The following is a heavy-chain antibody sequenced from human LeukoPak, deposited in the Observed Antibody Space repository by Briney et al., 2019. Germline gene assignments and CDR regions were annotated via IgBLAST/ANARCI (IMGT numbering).Heavy chain of an antibody. D-gene: IGHD6-13*01. J-gene: IGHJ6*03. CDR2: IYYSGST. V-gene: IGHV4-39*02. CDR3: ARDVSQQLAEYYYYYYMDV. Sequence: SETLSLTCNVSGGSISSSSYYWGWIRQPPGKGLEWIGSIYYSGSTYYNPSLKSRVTLSVDTSKNQFSLKLSSVTAADTAVYYCARDVSQQLAEYYYYYYMDVWGKGTTVTISS. CDR1: GGSISSSSYY.